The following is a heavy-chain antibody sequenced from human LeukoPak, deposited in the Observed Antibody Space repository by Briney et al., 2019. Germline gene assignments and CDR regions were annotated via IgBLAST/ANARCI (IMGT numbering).Heavy chain of an antibody. CDR2: INPSGGST. CDR3: ARAEIAGSRLHLLDH. D-gene: IGHD2-21*01. Sequence: ASVKVSCKASGYTFTSYYMHWVRQAPGQGLEWMGIINPSGGSTSYAQKFQGRVTTTRDTSTSTVYMELSSLRSEDTAVYYCARAEIAGSRLHLLDHWGQGTLVTVSS. CDR1: GYTFTSYY. V-gene: IGHV1-46*01. J-gene: IGHJ4*02.